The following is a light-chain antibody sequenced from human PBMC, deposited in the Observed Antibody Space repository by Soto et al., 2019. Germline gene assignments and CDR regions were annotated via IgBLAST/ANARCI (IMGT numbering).Light chain of an antibody. CDR3: HQRQSWPRT. V-gene: IGKV3-11*01. J-gene: IGKJ1*01. CDR1: QYINTR. Sequence: ERFFTQSPATLSSFPGDRVTLSFRASQYINTRLAWYQHRPGQAPRLLIYQTSLRAAGIPARFSASGSGTDFTLTISDVQPEDFALYYCHQRQSWPRTFGQGTKVDIK. CDR2: QTS.